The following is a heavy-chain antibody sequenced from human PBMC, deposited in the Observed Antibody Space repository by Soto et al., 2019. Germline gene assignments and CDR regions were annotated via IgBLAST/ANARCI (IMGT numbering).Heavy chain of an antibody. Sequence: ASVKVSCKASGYTFTSYAMHWVRQAPGQRLEWMGWINAGNGNTKYSQKFQGRVTITRDTSASTAYMELSSLRSEDTAVYYCAREIEGGVHTGYYYYYYMDVWGKGTTVTVSS. V-gene: IGHV1-3*01. CDR1: GYTFTSYA. J-gene: IGHJ6*03. D-gene: IGHD3-16*01. CDR3: AREIEGGVHTGYYYYYYMDV. CDR2: INAGNGNT.